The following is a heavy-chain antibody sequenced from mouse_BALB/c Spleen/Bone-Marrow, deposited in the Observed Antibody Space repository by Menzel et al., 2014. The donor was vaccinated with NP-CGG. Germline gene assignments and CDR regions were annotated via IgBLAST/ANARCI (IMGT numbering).Heavy chain of an antibody. Sequence: VQLQQSGAEFVMPGASVKMSCKASGYTFTDKWMHWVKQRPGQGLEWIGAIDTSDSYINYNQKFKGKASLTADASSSTAYMHLSSLTSDDSAVYYCARGGHDFSLDYWGQGTSVIVSS. CDR2: IDTSDSYI. J-gene: IGHJ4*01. CDR1: GYTFTDKW. D-gene: IGHD2-4*01. CDR3: ARGGHDFSLDY. V-gene: IGHV1-69*01.